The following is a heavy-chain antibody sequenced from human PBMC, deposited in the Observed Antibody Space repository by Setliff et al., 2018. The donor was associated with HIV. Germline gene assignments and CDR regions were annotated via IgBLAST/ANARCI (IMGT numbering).Heavy chain of an antibody. Sequence: CAASGFTFSTYGLNWVRQAPGKGLEWISYLNNDGTTIYYADSVRGRFTISRDNARDSLYLQMNSLRAEDTAVYYCVRDTTSGWMLTNWGQGTLVTSPQ. D-gene: IGHD6-25*01. CDR2: LNNDGTTI. V-gene: IGHV3-48*04. J-gene: IGHJ4*02. CDR1: GFTFSTYG. CDR3: VRDTTSGWMLTN.